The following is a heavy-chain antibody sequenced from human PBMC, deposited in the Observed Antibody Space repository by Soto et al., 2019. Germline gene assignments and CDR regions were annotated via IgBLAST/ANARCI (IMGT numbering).Heavy chain of an antibody. CDR2: IYHSGST. D-gene: IGHD4-17*01. V-gene: IGHV4-38-2*01. CDR1: GYSISSGYY. J-gene: IGHJ4*02. Sequence: SETLSLTCAVSGYSISSGYYWGWIRQPPGKGLEWIGSIYHSGSTYYNPSLKSRVTISVDTSKNQFSLKLSSVTAADTAVYYCARVSQGVMRATTTFDYWGQGTLVTVSS. CDR3: ARVSQGVMRATTTFDY.